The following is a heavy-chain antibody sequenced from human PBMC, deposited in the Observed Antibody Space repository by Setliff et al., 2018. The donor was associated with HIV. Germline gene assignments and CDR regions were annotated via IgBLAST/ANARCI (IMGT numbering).Heavy chain of an antibody. D-gene: IGHD5-12*01. CDR2: IYTSGST. V-gene: IGHV4-61*02. CDR1: GGSISSGSYY. CDR3: ARMYSGYDWFPAGARTRYFDY. J-gene: IGHJ4*02. Sequence: KPSETLSLTCTVSGGSISSGSYYWSWIRQPAGKGLEWIGRIYTSGSTNYNPTLKSRVTISVDTSKNQCSLKLNSVTAADTAVYSCARMYSGYDWFPAGARTRYFDYWGQGTLVTVSS.